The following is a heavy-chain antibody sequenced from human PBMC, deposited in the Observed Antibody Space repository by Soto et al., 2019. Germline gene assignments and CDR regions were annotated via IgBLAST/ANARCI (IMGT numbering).Heavy chain of an antibody. V-gene: IGHV3-15*01. J-gene: IGHJ6*03. D-gene: IGHD3-3*01. Sequence: GGSLRLSCAASGFTFSNAWMSWVRQAPGKGLEWVGRIKSKTDGRTTDYAAPVKGRFTISRDDSKNTLYLQMNSLKTEDTAVYYCTTVRNYDFWSGPPRYMDVWGKGTTVTVSS. CDR3: TTVRNYDFWSGPPRYMDV. CDR1: GFTFSNAW. CDR2: IKSKTDGRTT.